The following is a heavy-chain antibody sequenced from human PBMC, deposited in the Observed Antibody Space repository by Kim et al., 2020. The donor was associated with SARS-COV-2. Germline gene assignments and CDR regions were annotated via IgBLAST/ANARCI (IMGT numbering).Heavy chain of an antibody. CDR1: GFTFTGHA. CDR2: IDGSDGTT. D-gene: IGHD1-26*01. Sequence: GGSLRLSCTTSGFTFTGHAMRWVRQAPGKGLEWVSSIDGSDGTTYYVDSVRGRFTISRDDSKNTLYLQMRALRGDDTAVYYCMKGGWGWIWDHWGQGTLVPVSS. J-gene: IGHJ4*02. V-gene: IGHV3-23*01. CDR3: MKGGWGWIWDH.